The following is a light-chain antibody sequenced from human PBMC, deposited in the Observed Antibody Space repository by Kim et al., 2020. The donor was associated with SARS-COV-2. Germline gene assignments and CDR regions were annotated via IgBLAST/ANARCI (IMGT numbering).Light chain of an antibody. CDR1: SLRSYY. V-gene: IGLV3-19*01. J-gene: IGLJ2*01. CDR2: GKN. Sequence: SSELTQDPAVSVALGQTVRITCEGDSLRSYYASRYQQKPGQAPVLVIYGKNNRRSGIPDRFYGSSSGNTASLTITGAQAEDEADYYCNTRDSSGNLLVF. CDR3: NTRDSSGNLLV.